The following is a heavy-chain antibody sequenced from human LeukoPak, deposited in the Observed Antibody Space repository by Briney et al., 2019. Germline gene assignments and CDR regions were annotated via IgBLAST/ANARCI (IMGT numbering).Heavy chain of an antibody. CDR2: IYYSGST. J-gene: IGHJ4*02. D-gene: IGHD3-16*01. Sequence: SETLSLTCTVSGGSISTYYWSWIRQPPGKGLEWIGYIYYSGSTKYNPSLKSRVTISVDTSKNQFSLKLSSVTAADTAVYYCAKDEGEFTFDYWGQGTLVTVSS. CDR3: AKDEGEFTFDY. V-gene: IGHV4-59*12. CDR1: GGSISTYY.